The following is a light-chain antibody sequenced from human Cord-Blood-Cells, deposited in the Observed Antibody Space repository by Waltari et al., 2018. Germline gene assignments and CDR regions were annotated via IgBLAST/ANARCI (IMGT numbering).Light chain of an antibody. CDR1: SSDVGRYNL. CDR3: CSYAGSSTVV. CDR2: EGS. J-gene: IGLJ2*01. V-gene: IGLV2-23*01. Sequence: QSALTQPASVSGSPGQSIPISCTGTSSDVGRYNLVSWYQQHPGKAPKLMIYEGSKRPSGVSNRFSGSKSGNTASLTISGLQAEDEADYYCCSYAGSSTVVFGGGTKLTVL.